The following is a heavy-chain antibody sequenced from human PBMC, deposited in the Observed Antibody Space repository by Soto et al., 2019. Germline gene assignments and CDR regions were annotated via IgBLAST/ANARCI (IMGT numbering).Heavy chain of an antibody. CDR2: IYYSGST. V-gene: IGHV4-30-4*02. J-gene: IGHJ3*02. Sequence: PSETRSLTCTVSGGSISSGDYYWSWIRQPPGKGLEWIGYIYYSGSTYYNPSLKSRVTISVDRSTNQFSLRLTSVTAADTAVYYCARLTCSNTRCLKLNGFDIWGQGTMVTVSS. CDR3: ARLTCSNTRCLKLNGFDI. D-gene: IGHD3-3*01. CDR1: GGSISSGDYY.